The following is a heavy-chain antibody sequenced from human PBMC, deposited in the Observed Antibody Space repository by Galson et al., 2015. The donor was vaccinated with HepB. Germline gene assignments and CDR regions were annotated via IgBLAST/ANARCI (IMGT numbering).Heavy chain of an antibody. J-gene: IGHJ5*02. D-gene: IGHD1-1*01. V-gene: IGHV1-18*04. CDR3: AREINWNEGSVWFDP. CDR1: GYTFTSYG. Sequence: SVKVSCKASGYTFTSYGISWVRQAPGQGLEWMGWISTYNGNTNYAQKLQGGVTMTTDTSTSTAYMELRSLRSDDTAVYYCAREINWNEGSVWFDPWGQGTLVTVSS. CDR2: ISTYNGNT.